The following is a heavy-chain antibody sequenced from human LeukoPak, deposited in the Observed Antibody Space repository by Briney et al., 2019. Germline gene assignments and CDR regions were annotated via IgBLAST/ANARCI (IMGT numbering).Heavy chain of an antibody. CDR1: GFTVSSNS. CDR2: IYSDNT. J-gene: IGHJ4*02. Sequence: GGSLRLSCTVSGFTVSSNSMSWVRQAPGKGLEWVSFIYSDNTHYSDSVKGRLTISRDNSKNTLYLQMNSLRAEDTAVYYCARRAGAYSHPYDYWGRGTLVTVSS. V-gene: IGHV3-53*01. D-gene: IGHD4/OR15-4a*01. CDR3: ARRAGAYSHPYDY.